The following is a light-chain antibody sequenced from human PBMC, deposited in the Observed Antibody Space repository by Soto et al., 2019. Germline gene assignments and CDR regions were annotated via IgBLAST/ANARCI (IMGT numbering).Light chain of an antibody. CDR3: QQLKSYVT. CDR1: QRVSSN. V-gene: IGKV3-15*01. Sequence: EIVMTQSPATLSVSPGERATLSCRASQRVSSNLAWYQQKPGQAPRLLIYGASTRATDIPARFSGSGSWTDFTLTISSLQPEDFATYYCQQLKSYVTFGQGTRLEIK. J-gene: IGKJ5*01. CDR2: GAS.